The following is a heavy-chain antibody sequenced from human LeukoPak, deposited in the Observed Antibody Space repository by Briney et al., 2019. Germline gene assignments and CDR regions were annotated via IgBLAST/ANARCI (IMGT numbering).Heavy chain of an antibody. D-gene: IGHD1-26*01. CDR2: IYTSGST. Sequence: SETLSLTCTVSGGSISSYYWCWLRQPAGKGLEWVGRIYTSGSTNYNPSLKSRVTMSVDTSKNQFSLKLSSVTAADTAVYYCRGGSYVGGYDYWGQGTLVTVSS. J-gene: IGHJ4*02. CDR3: RGGSYVGGYDY. V-gene: IGHV4-4*07. CDR1: GGSISSYY.